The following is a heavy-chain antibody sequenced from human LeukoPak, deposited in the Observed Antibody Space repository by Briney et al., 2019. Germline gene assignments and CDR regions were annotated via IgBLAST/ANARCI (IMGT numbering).Heavy chain of an antibody. D-gene: IGHD6-19*01. CDR3: AKDMSDSSGWYPYYGMDV. J-gene: IGHJ6*04. V-gene: IGHV3-23*01. Sequence: QHWGVLRLSCAASGFTFSSYAMSWVRQAPGKGLEWVSAISGSGGSTYYADSVKGRFTISRDNSKNTLYLQMNSLRAEDTAVYYCAKDMSDSSGWYPYYGMDVWGKGTTVTVSS. CDR1: GFTFSSYA. CDR2: ISGSGGST.